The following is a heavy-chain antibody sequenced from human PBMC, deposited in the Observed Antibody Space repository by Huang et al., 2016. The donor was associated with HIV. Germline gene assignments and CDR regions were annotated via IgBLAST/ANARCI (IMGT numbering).Heavy chain of an antibody. Sequence: QLQLQESGSGLVKPSQTLSLTCTVSGGSISSGGYSWSWIRQPPGKGLEWIGYISHSGGTYYNPSLKSRINMSVDRSTNHCSLKLTAVTAADTAVYYCARGILGAVTTNYFDYWGQGTLVTVSS. CDR2: ISHSGGT. D-gene: IGHD4-17*01. CDR1: GGSISSGGYS. J-gene: IGHJ4*02. CDR3: ARGILGAVTTNYFDY. V-gene: IGHV4-30-2*01.